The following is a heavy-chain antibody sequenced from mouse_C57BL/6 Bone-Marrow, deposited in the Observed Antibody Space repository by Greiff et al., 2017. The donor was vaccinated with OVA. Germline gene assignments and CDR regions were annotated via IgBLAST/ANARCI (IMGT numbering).Heavy chain of an antibody. V-gene: IGHV1-62-2*01. CDR2: FYPGRGSI. J-gene: IGHJ4*01. Sequence: VQLQQSGAELVKPGASVKLSCKASGYTFTEYTIHWVKQRSGQGLEWIGWFYPGRGSIKYNEKFKDKATLTADKSASTVYMELSRLTSEDSAVSVGERHERPDGYYYAMDYWGQGTSVTVSS. CDR3: ERHERPDGYYYAMDY. D-gene: IGHD2-3*01. CDR1: GYTFTEYT.